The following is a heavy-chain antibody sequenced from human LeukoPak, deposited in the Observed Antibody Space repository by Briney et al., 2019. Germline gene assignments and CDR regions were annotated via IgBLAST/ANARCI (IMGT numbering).Heavy chain of an antibody. CDR3: ARGQGDRYSNYFDY. V-gene: IGHV4-34*01. Sequence: SETLSLTCAVYGGSFSGYYWSWIRQPPWKGLEWIGDIDHSASTNYNPSLKSRVTISLDTSQIQFSLNLNSVTAADTAVYYCARGQGDRYSNYFDYWGQGTLVTVSS. CDR2: IDHSAST. CDR1: GGSFSGYY. J-gene: IGHJ4*02. D-gene: IGHD2-21*02.